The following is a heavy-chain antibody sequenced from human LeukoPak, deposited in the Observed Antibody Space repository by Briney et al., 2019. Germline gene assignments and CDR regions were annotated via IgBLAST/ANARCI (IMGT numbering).Heavy chain of an antibody. D-gene: IGHD1-26*01. CDR3: ARDGRQGIVGATGYYYYYYMDV. J-gene: IGHJ6*03. Sequence: SETLSLTCTVSGGSISSYYWSWIRQPPGKGLEWIGYIYYSGSTNYNPSLKSRATISVDTSKNQFSLKLSSVTAADTAVYYCARDGRQGIVGATGYYYYYYMDVWGKGTTVTISS. CDR1: GGSISSYY. CDR2: IYYSGST. V-gene: IGHV4-59*01.